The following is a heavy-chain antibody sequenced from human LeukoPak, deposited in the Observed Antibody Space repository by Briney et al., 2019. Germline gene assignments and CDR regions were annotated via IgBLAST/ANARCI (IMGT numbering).Heavy chain of an antibody. D-gene: IGHD1-1*01. V-gene: IGHV4-59*08. CDR1: GGSISSYF. Sequence: SETLSLTCTVSGGSISSYFWSWIRQPPGKALEWIGYTYYSGSTNYKPSLKSRGTISVDTSKNQFSLKLSSMTAADTAVYYCARRMYSGTLDCWGPGTLVIVSS. CDR3: ARRMYSGTLDC. CDR2: TYYSGST. J-gene: IGHJ4*02.